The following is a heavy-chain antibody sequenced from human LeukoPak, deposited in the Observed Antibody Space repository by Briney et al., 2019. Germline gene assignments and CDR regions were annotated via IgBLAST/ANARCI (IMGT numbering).Heavy chain of an antibody. CDR3: ARKLIAAAGNYYYYYGMDV. Sequence: PSETLSLTCTVSGGSISSGDYYWSWIRQPPGKGLEWIGYIYYSGSTYYNPSLKSRVTISVDTSKNQFSLKLSSVTAADTAVYYCARKLIAAAGNYYYYYGMDVWGQGTTVTVSS. V-gene: IGHV4-30-4*01. CDR2: IYYSGST. CDR1: GGSISSGDYY. J-gene: IGHJ6*02. D-gene: IGHD6-13*01.